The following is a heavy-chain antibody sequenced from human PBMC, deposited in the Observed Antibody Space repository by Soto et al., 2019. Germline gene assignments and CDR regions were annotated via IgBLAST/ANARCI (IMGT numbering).Heavy chain of an antibody. Sequence: GASVKVSCKASGYTFTGYYMHWVRQAPGQGLEWMGWINPNSGGTNYAQKFQGWVTMTRDTSISTAYMELSRLRSDDTAVYYCAIVYDSSGSYAFDIWGQGTMVTVSS. CDR3: AIVYDSSGSYAFDI. J-gene: IGHJ3*02. D-gene: IGHD3-22*01. CDR2: INPNSGGT. V-gene: IGHV1-2*04. CDR1: GYTFTGYY.